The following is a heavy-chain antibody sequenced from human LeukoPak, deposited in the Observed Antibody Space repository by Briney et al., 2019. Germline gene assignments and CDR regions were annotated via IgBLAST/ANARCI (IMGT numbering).Heavy chain of an antibody. CDR1: GFTFSSYS. CDR3: AKDPWGLGSGWYFGYFDY. V-gene: IGHV3-30*18. J-gene: IGHJ4*02. D-gene: IGHD6-19*01. CDR2: ISYDGSNK. Sequence: TGGSLRLSCAASGFTFSSYSMNWVRQAPGKGLEWVAVISYDGSNKYYADSVKGRFTISRDNSKNTLYLQMNSLRAEDTAVYYCAKDPWGLGSGWYFGYFDYWGQGTLVTVSS.